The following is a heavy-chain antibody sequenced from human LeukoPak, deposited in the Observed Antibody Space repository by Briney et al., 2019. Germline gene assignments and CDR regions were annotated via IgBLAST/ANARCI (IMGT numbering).Heavy chain of an antibody. Sequence: ASVKVSCKVSGYTLTELSMHWVRQAPGKGLEWMGGFDPEDGETIYAQKFQGRVTMTEDTSTDTAYMELSSLRSGDTAVYYCATAEIRDDYVWGSYRYVYFDYWGQGTLVTVSS. CDR2: FDPEDGET. CDR1: GYTLTELS. J-gene: IGHJ4*02. D-gene: IGHD3-16*02. CDR3: ATAEIRDDYVWGSYRYVYFDY. V-gene: IGHV1-24*01.